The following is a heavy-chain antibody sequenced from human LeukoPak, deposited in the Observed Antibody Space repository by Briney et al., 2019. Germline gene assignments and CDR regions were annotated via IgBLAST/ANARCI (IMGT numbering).Heavy chain of an antibody. V-gene: IGHV1-2*02. CDR2: ISPNSGGT. J-gene: IGHJ4*02. CDR3: GRFTSGYYGYFDY. D-gene: IGHD3-22*01. CDR1: GYTFTSYA. Sequence: ASVKVSCKASGYTFTSYAMNWVRQAPGQGREWMGCISPNSGGTNYGQNFQGRVTMTRDTSISTAYMELGRLRYDDTAVYYCGRFTSGYYGYFDYWGQGTLVTVSS.